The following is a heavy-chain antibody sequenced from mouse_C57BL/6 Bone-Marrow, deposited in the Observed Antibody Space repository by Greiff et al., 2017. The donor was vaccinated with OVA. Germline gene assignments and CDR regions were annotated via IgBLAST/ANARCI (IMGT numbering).Heavy chain of an antibody. D-gene: IGHD2-5*01. Sequence: VKLMESGPGLVQPSQSLSITCTVSGFSLTSYGVHWVRQSPGKGLEWLGVIWRGGSTDYNAAFMSRLSITKDNSKSQVFFKMNSLQADDTAIYYCAKPYYTNTGFAYWGQGTLVTVSA. V-gene: IGHV2-5*01. CDR2: IWRGGST. CDR3: AKPYYTNTGFAY. J-gene: IGHJ3*01. CDR1: GFSLTSYG.